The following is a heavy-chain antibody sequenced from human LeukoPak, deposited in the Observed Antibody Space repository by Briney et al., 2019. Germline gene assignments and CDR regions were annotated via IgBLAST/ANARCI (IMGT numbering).Heavy chain of an antibody. Sequence: GGSLRLSCAASGFTFSTFAMHWVRLSPGKGLEWVSSITGSGPYMLYADSVKHRFTISRDNTKNLLYLEMNNLRAEDTAVYYCARFSEVYYYVDVWGTGTTVIVSS. CDR3: ARFSEVYYYVDV. V-gene: IGHV3-21*06. CDR1: GFTFSTFA. J-gene: IGHJ6*03. D-gene: IGHD2/OR15-2a*01. CDR2: ITGSGPYM.